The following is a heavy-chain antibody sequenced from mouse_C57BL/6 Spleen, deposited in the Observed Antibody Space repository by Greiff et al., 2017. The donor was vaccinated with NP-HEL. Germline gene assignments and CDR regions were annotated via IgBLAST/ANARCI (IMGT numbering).Heavy chain of an antibody. CDR2: IRSKSNNYAT. D-gene: IGHD2-5*01. V-gene: IGHV10-1*01. CDR1: GFSFNTYA. Sequence: EVKLMESGGGLVQPKGSLKLSCAASGFSFNTYAMNWVRQAPGKGLEWVARIRSKSNNYATYYADSVKDRFTISRDESESMLYLQMNNVKTEDTAMYYCVTSYYSNYAWFAYWGQGTLVTVSA. J-gene: IGHJ3*01. CDR3: VTSYYSNYAWFAY.